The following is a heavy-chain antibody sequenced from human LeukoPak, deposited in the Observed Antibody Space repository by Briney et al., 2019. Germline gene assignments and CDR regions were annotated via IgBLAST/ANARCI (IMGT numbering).Heavy chain of an antibody. J-gene: IGHJ4*02. CDR1: GFTFSSYA. V-gene: IGHV3-23*01. D-gene: IGHD3-16*01. Sequence: GGSLRLSCAASGFTFSSYAMSWVRQAPGKGLEWVSAISGSGGSTYYADSVKGRFTISRDNSRDTLYLQMNSLRAEDTAVYYCAKGYYDYVWGSYYFDYWGQGTLVTVSP. CDR3: AKGYYDYVWGSYYFDY. CDR2: ISGSGGST.